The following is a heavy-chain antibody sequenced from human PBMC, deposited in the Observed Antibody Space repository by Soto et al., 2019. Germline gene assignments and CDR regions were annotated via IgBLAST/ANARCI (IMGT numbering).Heavy chain of an antibody. V-gene: IGHV4-39*01. CDR1: GGSISSSSYY. CDR2: IYYSGST. CDR3: ASGDYDILTYAFDI. J-gene: IGHJ3*02. D-gene: IGHD3-9*01. Sequence: SETLSLTCTVSGGSISSSSYYWGWIRQPPGKGLEWIGSIYYSGSTYYNPSLKSRVTISVDTSKNQFSLKLSSVTAADTAVYYCASGDYDILTYAFDIWGQGTMVT.